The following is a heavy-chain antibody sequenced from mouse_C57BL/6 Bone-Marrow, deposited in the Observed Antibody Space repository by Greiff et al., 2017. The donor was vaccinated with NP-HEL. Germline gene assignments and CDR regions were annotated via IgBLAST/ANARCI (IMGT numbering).Heavy chain of an antibody. CDR1: GYTFTSYG. CDR2: IYPRSGST. CDR3: ARWYRGCYAMDY. D-gene: IGHD1-1*02. V-gene: IGHV1-81*01. Sequence: QVQLKQSGAELARPGASVKLSCKASGYTFTSYGISWVKQRTGQGLEWIGEIYPRSGSTYYNEKFKGKATLTADKSSSTAYMELRSLTSEDSAVYFCARWYRGCYAMDYWGQGTSVTVSS. J-gene: IGHJ4*01.